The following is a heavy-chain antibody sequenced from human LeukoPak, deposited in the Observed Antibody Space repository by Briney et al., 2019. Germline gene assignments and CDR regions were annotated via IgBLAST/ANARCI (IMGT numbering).Heavy chain of an antibody. CDR1: GYTFTSYG. CDR3: ARTQGWLVPSSDY. Sequence: EASVKVSCTAAGYTFTSYGISWERQAPGQGLEWMGWISAYNGNTNYAQKLQGRVTMTTDTSTSTAYMELRSLGSDDTAVYYCARTQGWLVPSSDYWGQGTLVTVSS. D-gene: IGHD6-19*01. CDR2: ISAYNGNT. V-gene: IGHV1-18*04. J-gene: IGHJ4*02.